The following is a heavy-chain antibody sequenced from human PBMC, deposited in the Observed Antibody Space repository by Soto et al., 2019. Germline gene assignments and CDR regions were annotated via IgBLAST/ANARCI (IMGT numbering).Heavy chain of an antibody. CDR2: VSGSGGST. D-gene: IGHD3-16*01. Sequence: GGSMRLSCAASGFTFSSYAMRWVRQAQGKGLEWVSAVSGSGGSTYYADSVKGRFTISRDNSKNTLYMPMNSVRAEERAVYNCAKNPHEMSTIGGYYFDYWGQGTLVTVSS. J-gene: IGHJ4*02. V-gene: IGHV3-23*01. CDR1: GFTFSSYA. CDR3: AKNPHEMSTIGGYYFDY.